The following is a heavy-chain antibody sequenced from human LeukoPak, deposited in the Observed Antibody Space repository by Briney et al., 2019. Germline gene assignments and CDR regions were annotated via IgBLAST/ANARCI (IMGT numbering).Heavy chain of an antibody. J-gene: IGHJ3*02. D-gene: IGHD2-2*01. CDR2: IKQDGSEK. Sequence: QPGGSLRLSCAASGFTFSSYWMSWVRQAPGKGLEWVANIKQDGSEKYYVDSVKGRFTISRDNAENSLYLQMNSLRAEDTAVYYCARDRAGTLGYCSSTSCGGAFDIWGQGTMVTVSS. V-gene: IGHV3-7*01. CDR3: ARDRAGTLGYCSSTSCGGAFDI. CDR1: GFTFSSYW.